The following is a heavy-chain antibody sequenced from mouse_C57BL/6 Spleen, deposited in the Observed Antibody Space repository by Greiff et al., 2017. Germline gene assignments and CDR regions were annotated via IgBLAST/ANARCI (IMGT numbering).Heavy chain of an antibody. CDR1: GYTFTSYW. V-gene: IGHV1-52*01. CDR2: IDPSASAT. CDR3: ARSQDYSNYFYAMDY. Sequence: VQLQQPGAELVRPGSSVKLSCKASGYTFTSYWMHWVKQRPIQGLEWIGNIDPSASATHYNQKFKDKATLTVDKSSSTAYMQLSSLTSEDSAVYYCARSQDYSNYFYAMDYWGQGTSVTVSS. D-gene: IGHD2-5*01. J-gene: IGHJ4*01.